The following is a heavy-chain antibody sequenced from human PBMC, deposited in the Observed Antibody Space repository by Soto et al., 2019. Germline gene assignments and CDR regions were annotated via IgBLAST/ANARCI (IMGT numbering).Heavy chain of an antibody. CDR2: ISASNGNT. CDR3: TRGHSDFAGDFDY. V-gene: IGHV1-18*04. D-gene: IGHD4-4*01. J-gene: IGHJ4*02. CDR1: GYTFNKYS. Sequence: QGQLVQSGAEVKKPGASVKVSCKASGYTFNKYSISWVRQAPGQGLEWMGWISASNGNTDFAQKFQGRVTMAIDTSTSTAYMELRSLRSDDTAVFYCTRGHSDFAGDFDYWGQGTLVTVSS.